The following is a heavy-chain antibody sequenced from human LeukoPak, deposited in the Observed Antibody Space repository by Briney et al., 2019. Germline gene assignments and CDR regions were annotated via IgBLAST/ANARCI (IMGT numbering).Heavy chain of an antibody. CDR1: GGSISSSNW. Sequence: PSGTLSLTCAVSGGSISSSNWWSWVRQPPGKGLEWIGEIYHSGSTNYNPSLKSRVTISVDKSKNQFSLKLSSVTAADTAVYYCARKMYYDFWSGYSYDAFDIWGQGTMVTVA. V-gene: IGHV4-4*02. CDR2: IYHSGST. CDR3: ARKMYYDFWSGYSYDAFDI. D-gene: IGHD3-3*01. J-gene: IGHJ3*02.